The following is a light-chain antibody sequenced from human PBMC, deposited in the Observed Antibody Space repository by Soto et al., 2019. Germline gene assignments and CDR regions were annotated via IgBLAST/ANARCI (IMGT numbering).Light chain of an antibody. V-gene: IGLV2-14*01. Sequence: QSALTQPASVSGSPGQSITISCTGTGRDVGAYNFVAWYQHNPGKAPKLMIYDVSNRPSGVSSRFSGSKSANTASLSISGLQADDEADYYCSSYTSSSTLVFGTGTKVTVL. CDR2: DVS. J-gene: IGLJ1*01. CDR1: GRDVGAYNF. CDR3: SSYTSSSTLV.